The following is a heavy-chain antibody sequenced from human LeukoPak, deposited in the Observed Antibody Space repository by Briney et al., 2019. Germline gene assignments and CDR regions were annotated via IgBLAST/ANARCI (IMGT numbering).Heavy chain of an antibody. CDR2: ISSSSSYI. CDR1: GFTFSDYY. Sequence: GGSLRLSCAASGFTFSDYYMSWIRQAPGKGLEWVSSISSSSSYIYYADSVKGRFTISRDNAKNSLYLQMNSPRAEDTAVYYCARWAEFIVVVAATHAFDIWGQGTMVTVSS. CDR3: ARWAEFIVVVAATHAFDI. J-gene: IGHJ3*02. V-gene: IGHV3-11*06. D-gene: IGHD2-15*01.